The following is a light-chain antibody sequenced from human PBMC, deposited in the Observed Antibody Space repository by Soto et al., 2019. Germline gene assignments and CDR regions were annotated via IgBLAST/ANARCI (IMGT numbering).Light chain of an antibody. Sequence: DLQLTQSPSFLSASVGDRVTITCRASQGISSYLAWYQQKPGKAPKFLIYAASTLQSGVPSRFRGSGSGTEFTLTISSLQPEDFATYYCQQLNSYPRTFGPGTKVDIK. J-gene: IGKJ3*01. CDR3: QQLNSYPRT. CDR2: AAS. V-gene: IGKV1-9*01. CDR1: QGISSY.